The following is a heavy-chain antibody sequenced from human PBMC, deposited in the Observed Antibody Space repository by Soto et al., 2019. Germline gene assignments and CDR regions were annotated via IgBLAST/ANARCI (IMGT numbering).Heavy chain of an antibody. D-gene: IGHD2-15*01. J-gene: IGHJ5*02. CDR3: ARVRGAYCSGGSCYNPDGFDH. CDR2: IIPIFGTA. Sequence: QVQLVQSGAEVKKPGSSVKVSCKASGGTFSSYAISWVRQAPGQGLEWMGGIIPIFGTANYAQKFQGRVTITADESKSTAYMELSSLRSEDTVVYYCARVRGAYCSGGSCYNPDGFDHWGQGTLVTVSS. V-gene: IGHV1-69*01. CDR1: GGTFSSYA.